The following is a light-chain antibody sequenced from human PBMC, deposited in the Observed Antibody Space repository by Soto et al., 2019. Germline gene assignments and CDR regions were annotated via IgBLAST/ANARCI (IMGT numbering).Light chain of an antibody. CDR3: QQRSKWPLT. CDR1: QSVSSY. V-gene: IGKV3-11*01. Sequence: EIVLTQSPATLSLSPGERATLSCRASQSVSSYLIWYQQKPGQAPRLLIYDAYNRATGIPARFSGSGSGTDFTLTISSLAPEDFAVYYCQQRSKWPLTFGGGTKVEIK. CDR2: DAY. J-gene: IGKJ4*01.